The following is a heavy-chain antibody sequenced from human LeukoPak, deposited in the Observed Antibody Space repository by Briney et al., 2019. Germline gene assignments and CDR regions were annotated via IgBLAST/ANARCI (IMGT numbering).Heavy chain of an antibody. Sequence: SQTLSLTCAISGDSVSSSAAWNWIRQSPSRGLEWLGKTYYKSKWYNNYAVSVKSPITIKSDTSKNQFPLQLNSVTPDDTAVYYCARGNEVLQHWGQGTLVTVSS. CDR1: GDSVSSSAA. CDR2: TYYKSKWYN. CDR3: ARGNEVLQH. J-gene: IGHJ1*01. V-gene: IGHV6-1*01.